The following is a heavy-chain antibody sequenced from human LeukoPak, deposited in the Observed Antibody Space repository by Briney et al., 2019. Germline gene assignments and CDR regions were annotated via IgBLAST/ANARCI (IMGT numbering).Heavy chain of an antibody. CDR3: ARDSPYCSSTSCYPQQDFDY. J-gene: IGHJ4*02. CDR1: GSTFSSYS. Sequence: GGSLRLSCAASGSTFSSYSMNWARQAPGKGLEWVSSISSSRSYIYYADSVKGRFTISRDNAKNSLYLQMNSLRAEDTAVDYCARDSPYCSSTSCYPQQDFDYWGQGTLVTVSS. V-gene: IGHV3-21*01. D-gene: IGHD2-2*01. CDR2: ISSSRSYI.